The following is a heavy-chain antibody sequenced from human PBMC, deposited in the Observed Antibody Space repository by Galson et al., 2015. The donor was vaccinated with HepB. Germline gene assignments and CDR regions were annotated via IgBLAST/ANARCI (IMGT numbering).Heavy chain of an antibody. CDR3: AKVGGIAALDY. J-gene: IGHJ4*02. Sequence: SLRLSCAASGFTFSSYGMHWVRQAPGKGLEWVAVISYDGSNKYYADSVKGRFTISRDNSKNTLYLQMNSLRAEDTAVYYCAKVGGIAALDYWGQVTLVTVSS. V-gene: IGHV3-30*18. CDR1: GFTFSSYG. D-gene: IGHD6-13*01. CDR2: ISYDGSNK.